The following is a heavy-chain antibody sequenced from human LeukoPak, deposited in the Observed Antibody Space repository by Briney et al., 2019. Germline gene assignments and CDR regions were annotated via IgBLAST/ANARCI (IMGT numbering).Heavy chain of an antibody. CDR3: ASLSSLEVDHDS. V-gene: IGHV4-30-4*01. J-gene: IGHJ4*02. CDR1: GGAITDGNHY. CDR2: IHHSGST. Sequence: SETLSLTCTVSGGAITDGNHYWSWIRQRPGGGLEWIGYIHHSGSTDYIVSLRSRLTMSLDRSKSQFSLRLTSVTAADTAVYYCASLSSLEVDHDSWGQGTLVTVSS. D-gene: IGHD2-15*01.